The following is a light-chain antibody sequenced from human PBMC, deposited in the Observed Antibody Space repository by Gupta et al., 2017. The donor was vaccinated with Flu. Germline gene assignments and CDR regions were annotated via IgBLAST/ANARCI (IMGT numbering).Light chain of an antibody. CDR3: RQYSYWPRT. J-gene: IGKJ1*01. Sequence: ERVMTQSPATLSVSPSESATLSCRARQSITGNLAWYQQKPSHAPRLPILGESARATGIPARFSGSGFGTEFPLTVSSLQPEDFGVYYCRQYSYWPRTFGQGTXVEIK. CDR2: GES. V-gene: IGKV3-15*01. CDR1: QSITGN.